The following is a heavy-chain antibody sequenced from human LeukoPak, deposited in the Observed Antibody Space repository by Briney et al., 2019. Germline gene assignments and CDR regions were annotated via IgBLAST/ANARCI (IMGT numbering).Heavy chain of an antibody. CDR3: ARRSRLYKHETTGYHDS. J-gene: IGHJ4*02. V-gene: IGHV4-39*01. CDR1: GDYITTTNYY. Sequence: PSETLSLTCNVSGDYITTTNYYWAWIRQPPGKGLEGIASVFYSGTTYYNPSLKSRVVISMDTSRKQISLRLSSVTAIDTAIYYCARRSRLYKHETTGYHDSWGQGTLVTVSS. D-gene: IGHD3-9*01. CDR2: VFYSGTT.